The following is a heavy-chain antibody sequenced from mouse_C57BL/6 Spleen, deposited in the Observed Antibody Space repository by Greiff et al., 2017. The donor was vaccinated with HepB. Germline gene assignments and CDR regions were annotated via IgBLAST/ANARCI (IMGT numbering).Heavy chain of an antibody. V-gene: IGHV1-42*01. CDR3: ARSSPIYYGYSLDY. CDR2: INPSTGGT. CDR1: GYSFTGYY. D-gene: IGHD2-2*01. Sequence: VQLQQSGPELVKPGASVKISCKASGYSFTGYYMNWVKQSPEKSLEWIGEINPSTGGTTYNQKFKAKATLTVDKSSSTAYMQLKSLTSEDSAVYYCARSSPIYYGYSLDYWGQGTTLTVSS. J-gene: IGHJ2*01.